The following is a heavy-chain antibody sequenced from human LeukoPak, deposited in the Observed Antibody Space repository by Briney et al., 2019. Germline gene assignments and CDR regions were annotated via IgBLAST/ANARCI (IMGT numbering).Heavy chain of an antibody. V-gene: IGHV4-39*01. CDR1: GGSISSSIYY. Sequence: PSETLALTCTVSGGSISSSIYYWGWIRQPPGKGLEWIGTIYYSGSTFYSPSLKSRVTISIDTSKHQFSLKLSSVTAADTALYYCARHPSFDWFGPWGQGTLVTVSS. CDR3: ARHPSFDWFGP. D-gene: IGHD3-3*01. CDR2: IYYSGST. J-gene: IGHJ5*02.